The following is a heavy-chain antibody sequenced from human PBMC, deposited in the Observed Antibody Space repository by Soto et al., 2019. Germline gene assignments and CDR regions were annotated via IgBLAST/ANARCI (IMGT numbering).Heavy chain of an antibody. V-gene: IGHV4-59*04. CDR1: GGSINTFY. D-gene: IGHD1-20*01. Sequence: SETLSLTCTVSGGSINTFYWSWVRQPAGKGLEWIGSVFYTGFTSYNPSLESRVSVSVDTSKSQFSLKLSAVTAADTAVYYCATSQKGYNWNYFDHWGQGALVTVS. CDR3: ATSQKGYNWNYFDH. CDR2: VFYTGFT. J-gene: IGHJ4*02.